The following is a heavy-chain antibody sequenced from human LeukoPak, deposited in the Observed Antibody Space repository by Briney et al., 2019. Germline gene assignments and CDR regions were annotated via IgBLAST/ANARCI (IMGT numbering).Heavy chain of an antibody. CDR3: ARDGNDYGDLDGSP. J-gene: IGHJ5*02. CDR1: GYTFNTYA. V-gene: IGHV7-4-1*02. D-gene: IGHD4-17*01. Sequence: ASVKVSCKASGYTFNTYAMNWVRQAPGQGLEWMGWINTNTGKPTSVQGFRGRFDFSLDTSVSTAYLQISSLKAEDTAVYYCARDGNDYGDLDGSPWGQGTLVTVSS. CDR2: INTNTGKP.